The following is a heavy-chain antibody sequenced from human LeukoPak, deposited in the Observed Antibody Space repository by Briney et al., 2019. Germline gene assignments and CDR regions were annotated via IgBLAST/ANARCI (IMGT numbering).Heavy chain of an antibody. CDR1: GGSISSYY. Sequence: SETQSLTCTVSGGSISSYYWSWIRQPPGKGLEWIGYIYYSGSTNYNPSLKSRVTISVDTSKNQFSLKLSSVTAADTAVYYCARDSSGWYHWFDPWGQGTLVTVSS. J-gene: IGHJ5*02. V-gene: IGHV4-59*01. D-gene: IGHD6-19*01. CDR2: IYYSGST. CDR3: ARDSSGWYHWFDP.